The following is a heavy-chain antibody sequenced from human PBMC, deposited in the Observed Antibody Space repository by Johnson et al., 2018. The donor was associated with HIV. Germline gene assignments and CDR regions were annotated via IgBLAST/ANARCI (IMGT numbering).Heavy chain of an antibody. J-gene: IGHJ3*02. V-gene: IGHV3-30*03. CDR3: ARFDEGWTAFDI. CDR1: GFTFSSYW. D-gene: IGHD2-15*01. CDR2: ISYEGSTK. Sequence: QVQLVESGGGLVQPGGSLRVSCAASGFTFSSYWMSWVRQSPGKGLEWVAVISYEGSTKYYADSVKGRFTISRDNSKNTLYLQMNSLRAEDTAVYYCARFDEGWTAFDIWGQGTMVIVS.